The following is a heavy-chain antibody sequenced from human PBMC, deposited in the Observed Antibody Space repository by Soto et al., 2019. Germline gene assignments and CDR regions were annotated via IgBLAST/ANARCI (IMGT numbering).Heavy chain of an antibody. V-gene: IGHV3-30-3*01. Sequence: QVQLVESGGGVVQPGRSLRLSCAASGFTFSSYAMHWVRQAPGKGLEWVAVISYDGSNKYYADSVKGRFTIPRDNSKNTLYLQMNSLRAEDTAVYYCARDYGDYWGQGTLVTVSS. CDR2: ISYDGSNK. J-gene: IGHJ4*02. CDR1: GFTFSSYA. D-gene: IGHD4-17*01. CDR3: ARDYGDY.